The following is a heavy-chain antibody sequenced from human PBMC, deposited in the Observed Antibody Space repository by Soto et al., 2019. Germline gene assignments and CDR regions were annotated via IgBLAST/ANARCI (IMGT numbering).Heavy chain of an antibody. V-gene: IGHV3-30-3*01. J-gene: IGHJ3*02. CDR2: ISYDGSNK. CDR1: GFTFSSYA. Sequence: QVQLVESGGGVVQPGRSLRLSCAASGFTFSSYAMHWVRQAPGKGLEWVAVISYDGSNKYYADSVKGRFTISRDNSKNTLYLQMNSLRAEDTAVYYCARGADYGDYYGGAFDIWGQGTMVTVSS. D-gene: IGHD4-17*01. CDR3: ARGADYGDYYGGAFDI.